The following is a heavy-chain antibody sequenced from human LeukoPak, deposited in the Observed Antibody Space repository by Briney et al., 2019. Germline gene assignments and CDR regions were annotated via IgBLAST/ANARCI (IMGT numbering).Heavy chain of an antibody. D-gene: IGHD6-13*01. Sequence: PGGSLRLSCAASGFTFTSYWMTWVRQAPGKGLEWVANIKQDGSEKNYVDSVKGRFTISRDNAKNSLYLQMNSLRAEDTAVYYCARDGYSSSWPGYMDVWGKGTTVTVSS. V-gene: IGHV3-7*01. J-gene: IGHJ6*03. CDR3: ARDGYSSSWPGYMDV. CDR2: IKQDGSEK. CDR1: GFTFTSYW.